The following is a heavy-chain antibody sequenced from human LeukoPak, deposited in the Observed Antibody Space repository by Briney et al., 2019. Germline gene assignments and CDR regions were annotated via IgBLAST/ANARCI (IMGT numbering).Heavy chain of an antibody. Sequence: GGSLRLSCAASGFTFSSYSMNWVRQAPGKGLEWVSSISSSSSYIYYADSVKGRFTISRDNAKNSLYLQMNSLRAEDTAVYYCASSGGYSSGRYPLPYNWFDPWGQGTLVTVSS. J-gene: IGHJ5*02. V-gene: IGHV3-21*01. CDR2: ISSSSSYI. D-gene: IGHD6-19*01. CDR3: ASSGGYSSGRYPLPYNWFDP. CDR1: GFTFSSYS.